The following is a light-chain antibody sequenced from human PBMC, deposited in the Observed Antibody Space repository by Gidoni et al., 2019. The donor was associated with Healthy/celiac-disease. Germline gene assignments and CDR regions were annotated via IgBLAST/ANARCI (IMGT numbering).Light chain of an antibody. CDR1: SSDVGCYNY. CDR3: SSYTSSSTPVV. V-gene: IGLV2-14*01. CDR2: EVS. Sequence: QSALTQPASVSGSPGQSITISCTGTSSDVGCYNYVPWYQQHPGKAPKLMIYEVSNRPSGVPDRFSGSKSGNTASLTISGLQAEDEADYYCSSYTSSSTPVVFGGGTKLTVL. J-gene: IGLJ2*01.